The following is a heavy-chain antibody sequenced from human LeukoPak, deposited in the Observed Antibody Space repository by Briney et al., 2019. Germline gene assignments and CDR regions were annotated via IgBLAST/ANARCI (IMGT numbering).Heavy chain of an antibody. Sequence: ASVKVSCKASGYTFTYYGISWVRQAPGQGLEWMGWISAYNGNTNYAQKLQGRVTMTTDTSTSTAYMELRSLRSDDTAVYYCARAVVTVTARHNWFDPWGQGTLVTVSS. V-gene: IGHV1-18*01. CDR2: ISAYNGNT. J-gene: IGHJ5*02. CDR3: ARAVVTVTARHNWFDP. D-gene: IGHD4-17*01. CDR1: GYTFTYYG.